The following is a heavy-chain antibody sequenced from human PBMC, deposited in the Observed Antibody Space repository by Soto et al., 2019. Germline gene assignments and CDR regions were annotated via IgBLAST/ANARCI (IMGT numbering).Heavy chain of an antibody. CDR2: ISGSGGRS. D-gene: IGHD3-16*01. V-gene: IGHV3-23*01. J-gene: IGHJ4*02. CDR1: GFTFSNYA. Sequence: EVQLLDSGGGLVQPGGSLRLSCAASGFTFSNYAMTWVRQGPGKGLEWVAGISGSGGRSYYADSVKGRFTISRDNSKSTWYLQMNSLRAEDTAVYYCAKAYFVWSSEQPYYFDYGGQGNLVTASS. CDR3: AKAYFVWSSEQPYYFDY.